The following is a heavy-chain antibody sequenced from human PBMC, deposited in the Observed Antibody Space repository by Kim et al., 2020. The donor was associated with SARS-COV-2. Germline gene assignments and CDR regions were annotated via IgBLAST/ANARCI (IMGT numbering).Heavy chain of an antibody. J-gene: IGHJ4*02. Sequence: KGRLTITRDNAKNSLYLQMNSLRAEDTAVYYCARDKYYDFWSGYYTRFDYWGQGTLVTVSS. V-gene: IGHV3-48*03. D-gene: IGHD3-3*01. CDR3: ARDKYYDFWSGYYTRFDY.